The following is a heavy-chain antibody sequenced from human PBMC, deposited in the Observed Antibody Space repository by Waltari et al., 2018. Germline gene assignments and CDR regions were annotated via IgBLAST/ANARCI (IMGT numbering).Heavy chain of an antibody. CDR3: VRLEDCSGPGGNCYSGDSFALDV. D-gene: IGHD2-15*01. Sequence: QVQLQQWGAGQLQPSETLSLTCAVYGGSFSGYYWGWIRPPPGKGLEWIGEINKIGNRNHNPSLRSRITMLVDTSRSQFSLKVNSVTAADTAVYYCVRLEDCSGPGGNCYSGDSFALDVWGQGTTVTVSS. J-gene: IGHJ6*02. CDR1: GGSFSGYY. V-gene: IGHV4-34*02. CDR2: INKIGNR.